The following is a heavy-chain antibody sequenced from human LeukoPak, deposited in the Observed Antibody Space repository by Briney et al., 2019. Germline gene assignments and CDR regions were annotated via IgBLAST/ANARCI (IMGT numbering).Heavy chain of an antibody. V-gene: IGHV3-33*07. CDR1: GFTFSSYG. CDR2: IWYDGSNK. Sequence: PGGSLRLSCAASGFTFSSYGMYWVRQAPGKGLEWVAVIWYDGSNKYYADSVKGRFTISRDNSKNTLYLQMNTLRAEDTAVYYCARTQQWLVREHYYYGMDVWGQGTTVTVSS. CDR3: ARTQQWLVREHYYYGMDV. D-gene: IGHD6-19*01. J-gene: IGHJ6*02.